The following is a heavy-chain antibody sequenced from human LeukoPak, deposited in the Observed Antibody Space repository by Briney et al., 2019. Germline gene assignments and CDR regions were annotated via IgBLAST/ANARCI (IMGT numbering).Heavy chain of an antibody. V-gene: IGHV3-74*01. J-gene: IGHJ4*02. CDR1: GFAFSSCW. Sequence: GGSLRLSCAASGFAFSSCWMHWVRQAPGKGLVWASRINGDGSSTGYADSVKGRLTISRDNANNMMYLQMDSLRAEDSATYYCVRGTTYSSTKADFWGQGTLVTVSS. CDR3: VRGTTYSSTKADF. CDR2: INGDGSST. D-gene: IGHD6-13*01.